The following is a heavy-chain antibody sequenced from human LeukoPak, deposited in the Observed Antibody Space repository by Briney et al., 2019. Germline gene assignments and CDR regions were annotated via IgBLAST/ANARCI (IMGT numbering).Heavy chain of an antibody. CDR2: IKTDGSQI. Sequence: GGSLRLSCVASGFTFSSYWMTWVRQAPGKGLEWVANIKTDGSQIYYVDSVKGRFTISRDNAKNSLYLQMNSLRAEDTAVYYCARERGYYDILTGYYTASGAFDIWGQGTMVTVSS. V-gene: IGHV3-7*01. D-gene: IGHD3-9*01. J-gene: IGHJ3*02. CDR1: GFTFSSYW. CDR3: ARERGYYDILTGYYTASGAFDI.